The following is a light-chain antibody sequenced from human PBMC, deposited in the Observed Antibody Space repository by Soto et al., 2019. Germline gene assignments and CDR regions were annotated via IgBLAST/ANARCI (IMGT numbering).Light chain of an antibody. Sequence: EIVIAQSPATLSVSPGERATLSCRASQSVSSSLAWYQQKPGQAPRLLIYGASTRATGIPARFSGSGSGTEFTLTISSLQSEDFAVYYCQQYNNWPRTFGQGTKVDIK. CDR2: GAS. CDR3: QQYNNWPRT. V-gene: IGKV3-15*01. CDR1: QSVSSS. J-gene: IGKJ1*01.